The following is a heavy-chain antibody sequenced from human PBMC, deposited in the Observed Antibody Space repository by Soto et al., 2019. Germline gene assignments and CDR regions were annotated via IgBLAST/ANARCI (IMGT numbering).Heavy chain of an antibody. Sequence: QVQLVQSGAEVKKPGASVKVSCKASGYTVTSYNIDWVRQATGQGLEWMGWMNPNNGETSYAQEFQGRVTMTRDTSISTAYLELSSLRAEDTAVYYCASTNGYSNGFDYWGQGTLVTVSS. D-gene: IGHD5-18*01. CDR3: ASTNGYSNGFDY. V-gene: IGHV1-8*01. CDR1: GYTVTSYN. J-gene: IGHJ4*02. CDR2: MNPNNGET.